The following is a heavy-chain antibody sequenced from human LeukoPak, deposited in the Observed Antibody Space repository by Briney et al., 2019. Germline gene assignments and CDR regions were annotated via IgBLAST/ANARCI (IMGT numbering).Heavy chain of an antibody. CDR2: FYTSATP. CDR3: ARGGIPDY. J-gene: IGHJ4*02. Sequence: SQTLSLTCTVSGGSISRGSYFWSWIRQPAGKGLEWIGRFYTSATPNYNPSLKSRVTISVDTSRNQFSLKLSSVTAADTVVYYCARGGIPDYWGQGILVTVSS. D-gene: IGHD2-21*01. CDR1: GGSISRGSYF. V-gene: IGHV4-61*02.